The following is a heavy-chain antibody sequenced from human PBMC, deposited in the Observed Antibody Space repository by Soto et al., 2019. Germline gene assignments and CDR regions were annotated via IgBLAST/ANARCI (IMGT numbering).Heavy chain of an antibody. J-gene: IGHJ3*02. D-gene: IGHD6-13*01. Sequence: GGSLRLSCAASGFTFSSYAMHWVRQAPGKGLEWVAVISYDGSNKYYADSVKGRFTISRDNSKNTLYLQMNSLRAEDTAVYYCARFLSGYSSSWYDAFDIWGQGTMVTVSS. CDR2: ISYDGSNK. V-gene: IGHV3-30-3*01. CDR1: GFTFSSYA. CDR3: ARFLSGYSSSWYDAFDI.